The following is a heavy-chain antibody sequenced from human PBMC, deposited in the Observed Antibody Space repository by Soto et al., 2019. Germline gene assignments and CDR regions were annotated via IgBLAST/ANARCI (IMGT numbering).Heavy chain of an antibody. V-gene: IGHV1-69*06. Sequence: QVQLVQSGAEVKKPGSSVKVSCKASGGTFSNYGVSWVRLAPGQGLEWLGVIIPIVGTANYAQKFQGRVTINVDKATSTAYMDLSSLRSDHTAVYFCAKDIGPGGIAVAGYNWFDPWGQGTLVTVSS. J-gene: IGHJ5*02. CDR1: GGTFSNYG. CDR3: AKDIGPGGIAVAGYNWFDP. CDR2: IIPIVGTA. D-gene: IGHD6-19*01.